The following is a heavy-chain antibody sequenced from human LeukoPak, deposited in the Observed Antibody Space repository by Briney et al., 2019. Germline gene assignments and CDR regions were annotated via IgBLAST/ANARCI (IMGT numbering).Heavy chain of an antibody. J-gene: IGHJ3*02. CDR1: GFTFSSYE. Sequence: GGSLRLSCAASGFTFSSYEMNWVRQAPGKGLEWVSSISSSSSYIYYADSVKGRFTISRDNAKNSLYLQMNSLRAEDTAVYYCARKDSYEAFDIWGQGTMVTVSS. CDR2: ISSSSSYI. D-gene: IGHD5-18*01. CDR3: ARKDSYEAFDI. V-gene: IGHV3-21*01.